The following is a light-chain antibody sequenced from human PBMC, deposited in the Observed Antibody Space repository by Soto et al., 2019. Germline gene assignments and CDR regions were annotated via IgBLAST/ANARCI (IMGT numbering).Light chain of an antibody. CDR2: YAS. CDR3: QRFHTWPVT. V-gene: IGKV3-15*01. CDR1: WGIGAN. Sequence: EIVMTQSPATLSVSPGDRVTFSCRASWGIGANLAWYRHKPGQAPRLLVSYASAGASGVPGRFRGSGSGTEFNLTIDSLQAEDFAVYYCQRFHTWPVTFGGGTKVEI. J-gene: IGKJ4*01.